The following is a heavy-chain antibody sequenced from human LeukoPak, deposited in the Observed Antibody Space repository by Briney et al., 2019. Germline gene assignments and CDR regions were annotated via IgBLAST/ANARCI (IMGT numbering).Heavy chain of an antibody. CDR2: IWYDGSNK. D-gene: IGHD2-2*01. V-gene: IGHV3-33*06. J-gene: IGHJ4*02. CDR3: AKINWCSASGADA. Sequence: PGGSLRLSCAASGFTFSSNGMHWVRQAPGKGLEWVALIWYDGSNKYYADSVKGRFTISRDNSKNTLYLQMNSLRAEDTAVYYCAKINWCSASGADAWGQGTLVTVSS. CDR1: GFTFSSNG.